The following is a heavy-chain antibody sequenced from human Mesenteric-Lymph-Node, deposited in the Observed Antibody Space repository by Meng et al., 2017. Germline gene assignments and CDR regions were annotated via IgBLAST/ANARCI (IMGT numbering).Heavy chain of an antibody. Sequence: GGSLRLSCAACGFTFSSYDMHWVRQATGKGLEWVSGISGSDTGTYYADSVKGRFTISRDNSKNTVYLQMDSLRVEDTAVYFCARGHLYFDLWGQGTLVTVSS. CDR2: ISGSDTGT. V-gene: IGHV3-23*01. J-gene: IGHJ4*02. CDR1: GFTFSSYD. CDR3: ARGHLYFDL.